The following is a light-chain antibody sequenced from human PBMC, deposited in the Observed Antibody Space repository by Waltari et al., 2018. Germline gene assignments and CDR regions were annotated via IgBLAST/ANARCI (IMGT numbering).Light chain of an antibody. V-gene: IGKV4-1*01. CDR3: QQYYSTPVT. J-gene: IGKJ1*01. Sequence: DIVMTQSPDSLTVSLGERATINCKSTQSLLYSYTIKNYLAWYQQKPGQSPKLLIYWASTRDSGVPDRFSGSGSGTDFTLTISSLQAEDVAVYYCQQYYSTPVTFGQGTKVEMK. CDR2: WAS. CDR1: QSLLYSYTIKNY.